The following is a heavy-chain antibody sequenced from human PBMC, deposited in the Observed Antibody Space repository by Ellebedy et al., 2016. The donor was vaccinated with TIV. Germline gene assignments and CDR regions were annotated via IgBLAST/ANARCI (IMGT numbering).Heavy chain of an antibody. Sequence: MPSEILSLTCAVYGEPFRGYSWTWIRQPPGKGLEWIGDINHSGNTNFNPSLKSRVSISVDTSKTQFSLNLRSVTAADTAVYYCSRGRPYLGKGLDSWGQGTLVTVSS. CDR1: GEPFRGYS. J-gene: IGHJ4*02. D-gene: IGHD7-27*01. V-gene: IGHV4-34*01. CDR3: SRGRPYLGKGLDS. CDR2: INHSGNT.